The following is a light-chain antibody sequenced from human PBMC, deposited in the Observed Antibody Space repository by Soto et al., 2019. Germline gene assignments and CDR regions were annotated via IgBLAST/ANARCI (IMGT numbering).Light chain of an antibody. CDR2: AAS. Sequence: EIGLTQSPGTLSLSPGDRATLSCRASESVGSTYVAWYQQKPGQAPRLLIYAASTGVTGISDRCSCSGSGTDFTLGISRLDLDAFAVYYCQHNGRSFGQGTRLEIK. CDR3: QHNGRS. V-gene: IGKV3-20*01. J-gene: IGKJ5*01. CDR1: ESVGSTY.